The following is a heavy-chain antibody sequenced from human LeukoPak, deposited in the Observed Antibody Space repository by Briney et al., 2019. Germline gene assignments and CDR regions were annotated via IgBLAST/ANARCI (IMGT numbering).Heavy chain of an antibody. V-gene: IGHV3-9*01. D-gene: IGHD4-17*01. CDR1: GFTFDDYA. CDR3: AKGNYGDYRTFDY. Sequence: GGSLRLSCAASGFTFDDYAMHWVRQAPGRGLEWVSGISWNSGSIGYADSVKGRLTISRDNAKNSLYLQMNSLRAEDTALYYCAKGNYGDYRTFDYWGQGTLVTVSS. CDR2: ISWNSGSI. J-gene: IGHJ4*02.